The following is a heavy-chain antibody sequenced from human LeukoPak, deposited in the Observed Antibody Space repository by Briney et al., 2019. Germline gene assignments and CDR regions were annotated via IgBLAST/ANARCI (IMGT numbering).Heavy chain of an antibody. CDR1: GDTFSTYA. CDR3: ARVERGGVLVV. CDR2: VIPILGTP. J-gene: IGHJ4*02. Sequence: SLKASSKASGDTFSTYAVTCVRQAPGHQLEWRGGVIPILGTPNHAQKCQGRVKITEDKTPTTASIHLRSLRSDDTAVYYCARVERGGVLVVWGPGTLVIVSS. D-gene: IGHD3-16*01. V-gene: IGHV1-69*10.